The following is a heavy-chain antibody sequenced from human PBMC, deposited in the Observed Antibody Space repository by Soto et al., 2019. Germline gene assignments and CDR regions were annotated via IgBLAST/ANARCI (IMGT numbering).Heavy chain of an antibody. D-gene: IGHD1-7*01. CDR1: GFTFSSYA. V-gene: IGHV3-23*01. J-gene: IGHJ4*02. Sequence: EVQLLESGGGLVQPGGSLRLSCAASGFTFSSYAMSWVRQAPGKGLEWVSVISGSGGDTYYADSVKGRFTISRDNSKNTLYLQMNSLRAEDKAVYYCAKDPQYNCNYLYYFDYWGQGTLVTVSS. CDR3: AKDPQYNCNYLYYFDY. CDR2: ISGSGGDT.